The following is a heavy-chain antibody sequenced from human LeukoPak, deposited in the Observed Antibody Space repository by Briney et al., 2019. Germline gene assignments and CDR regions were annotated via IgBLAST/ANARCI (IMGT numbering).Heavy chain of an antibody. CDR1: GFAFSTYA. CDR2: TSGRGDKL. CDR3: VKDKAYAFDI. J-gene: IGHJ3*02. Sequence: GGSLRLSCAASGFAFSTYAMSWVRQAPGKGLEWVSATSGRGDKLYYADSVKGRFTISRDNSKNTLYLRMNSLRAGDTAIYYCVKDKAYAFDIWGQGTIVTVSS. V-gene: IGHV3-23*01.